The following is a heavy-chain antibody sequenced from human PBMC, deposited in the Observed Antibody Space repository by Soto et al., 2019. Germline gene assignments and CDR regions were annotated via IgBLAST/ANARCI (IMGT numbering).Heavy chain of an antibody. CDR2: INPSGGST. Sequence: GALVNVSRKASGYGFIIDYIHWVRQAPGQGLERMGIINPSGGSTSYDQKFQGRVTMTRNTSISTAYMELSSLRSEDTAVYYWAKRVWGQQLVNFDPWGQGTLVTVPQ. CDR3: AKRVWGQQLVNFDP. J-gene: IGHJ5*02. V-gene: IGHV1-46*01. D-gene: IGHD6-13*01. CDR1: GYGFIIDY.